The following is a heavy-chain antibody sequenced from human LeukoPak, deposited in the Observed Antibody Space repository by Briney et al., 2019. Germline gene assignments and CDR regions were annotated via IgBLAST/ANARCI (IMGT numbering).Heavy chain of an antibody. Sequence: SETLSLTCTVSGGSISSSNWWSWVRQPPGQGLEWIGEIYHSGSTNYNPSLKSRVTISVDKSKNQFSLKLSSVTAADTAVYYCARVRGSSDRLFDYWGQGTLVTVSS. CDR1: GGSISSSNW. V-gene: IGHV4-4*02. CDR2: IYHSGST. CDR3: ARVRGSSDRLFDY. D-gene: IGHD6-6*01. J-gene: IGHJ4*02.